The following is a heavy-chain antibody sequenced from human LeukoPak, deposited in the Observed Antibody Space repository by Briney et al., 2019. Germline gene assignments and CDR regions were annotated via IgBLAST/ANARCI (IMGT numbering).Heavy chain of an antibody. V-gene: IGHV3-7*01. J-gene: IGHJ4*02. CDR2: IKQDGSVE. CDR1: GFSFSNYW. Sequence: PGGSLRLSCVASGFSFSNYWMTWVRQIPGKGPEWVASIKQDGSVEYYADSVKGRFTISRDNAKNSLYLQMNSLRAEDTARYYCAKWDIYSGFYYIDSWGQGTLATVSS. CDR3: AKWDIYSGFYYIDS. D-gene: IGHD1-26*01.